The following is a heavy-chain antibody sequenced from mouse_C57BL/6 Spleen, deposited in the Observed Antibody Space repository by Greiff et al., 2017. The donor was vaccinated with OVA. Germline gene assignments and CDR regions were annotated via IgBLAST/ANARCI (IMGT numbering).Heavy chain of an antibody. CDR1: GYAFSSSW. J-gene: IGHJ1*03. Sequence: VQLQESGPELVKPGASVKISCKASGYAFSSSWMNWVKQRPGKGLEWIGRIYPGDGDTNYNGKFKGKATLTADKSSSTAYMQLSSLTSEDSAVYVCARNLYDYEDFDVWGTGTTVTVSS. CDR2: IYPGDGDT. D-gene: IGHD2-4*01. V-gene: IGHV1-82*01. CDR3: ARNLYDYEDFDV.